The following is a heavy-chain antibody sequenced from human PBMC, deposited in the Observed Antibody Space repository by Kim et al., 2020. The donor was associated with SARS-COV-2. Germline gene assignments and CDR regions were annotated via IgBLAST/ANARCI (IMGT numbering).Heavy chain of an antibody. CDR1: GYTFTSYA. D-gene: IGHD3-10*01. J-gene: IGHJ6*02. CDR2: INAGNGNT. CDR3: ARGGMVLGVPHATDYYYYGMDV. V-gene: IGHV1-3*01. Sequence: ASVKVSCKASGYTFTSYAMHWVRQAPGQRLEWMGWINAGNGNTKYSQKFQGRVTITRDTSASTAYMELSSLRSEDTAVYYCARGGMVLGVPHATDYYYYGMDVWGQGTTVTVSS.